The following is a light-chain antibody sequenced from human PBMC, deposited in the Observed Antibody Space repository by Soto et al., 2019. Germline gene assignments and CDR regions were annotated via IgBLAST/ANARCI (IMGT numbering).Light chain of an antibody. CDR3: QHYRSTQMT. V-gene: IGKV1-27*01. J-gene: IGKJ1*01. CDR1: QGVANY. Sequence: DIQMTQSPSSLSASVGDRVTITFRASQGVANYLGWYQQKPGKVPQALIYGVSTLQSGVPSRFTGSGSDTYFTLTISSMQPEDAATYYCQHYRSTQMTFGQGTKVEIK. CDR2: GVS.